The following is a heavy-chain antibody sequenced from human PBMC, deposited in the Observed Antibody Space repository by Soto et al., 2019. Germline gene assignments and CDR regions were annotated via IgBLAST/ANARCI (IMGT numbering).Heavy chain of an antibody. CDR1: EFTFSSYW. V-gene: IGHV3-7*01. CDR3: ARSPIVLMVCARGDAFDI. CDR2: IKQDGSEK. D-gene: IGHD2-8*01. J-gene: IGHJ3*02. Sequence: PGGSLRLSCAASEFTFSSYWMTWVRQAPGKGLEWVANIKQDGSEKYYVDSVKGRFTISRDNAKNSLYLQMNSLRAEDTAVYYCARSPIVLMVCARGDAFDIWGQGTMVTVSS.